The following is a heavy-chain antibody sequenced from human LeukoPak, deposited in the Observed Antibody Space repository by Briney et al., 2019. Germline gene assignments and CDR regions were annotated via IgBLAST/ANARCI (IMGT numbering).Heavy chain of an antibody. D-gene: IGHD6-25*01. CDR3: AKVLTAAGLDL. Sequence: SETLSLTCSVSGGSMSDSITWGWVRQPPGKGLEWLANIHDDGRTAPNPSLRSRLTISQDRSKNQLSLKVSSVTAADTAFYYCAKVLTAAGLDLWGQGILVTVSS. V-gene: IGHV4/OR15-8*01. CDR1: GGSMSDSIT. CDR2: IHDDGRT. J-gene: IGHJ5*02.